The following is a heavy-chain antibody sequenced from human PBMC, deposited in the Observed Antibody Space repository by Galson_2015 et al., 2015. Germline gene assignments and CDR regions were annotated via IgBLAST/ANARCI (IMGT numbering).Heavy chain of an antibody. Sequence: SLRLSCAASGFTFSNYWMSWVRQAPGKGLEWVANIKHDGSGKYYEEAVKNRCTITRDDANNSLYLQMNSMRAEDTAVYYCARGGYCSTTSCYRTIDYWGQGTLLTVSS. J-gene: IGHJ4*02. V-gene: IGHV3-7*03. D-gene: IGHD2-2*01. CDR1: GFTFSNYW. CDR3: ARGGYCSTTSCYRTIDY. CDR2: IKHDGSGK.